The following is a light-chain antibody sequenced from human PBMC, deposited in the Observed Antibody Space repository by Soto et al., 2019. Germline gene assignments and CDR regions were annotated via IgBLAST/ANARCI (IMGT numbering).Light chain of an antibody. CDR3: QQYGSSPT. CDR2: GAS. Sequence: EIVLTQSPGTLSLSPGDRATLSCRASQSVSSSYLAWYQQKPGQAPRLLIYGASSRATGIPDRFSGSGSGTDFPLTISRLEPEDFAVYYCQQYGSSPTFGQGTKVEIK. J-gene: IGKJ1*01. V-gene: IGKV3-20*01. CDR1: QSVSSSY.